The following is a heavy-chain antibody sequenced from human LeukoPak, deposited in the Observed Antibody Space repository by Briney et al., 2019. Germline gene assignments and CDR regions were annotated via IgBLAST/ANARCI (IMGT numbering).Heavy chain of an antibody. V-gene: IGHV3-48*04. CDR2: ITSTSYAI. J-gene: IGHJ5*02. Sequence: PGGSLRLSCAASGFAFSTYSMNWVRQAPGKGLEWLSYITSTSYAIYYGDSVKGRFTISRDNAKNTLYLQMNSLRAEDTAVYYCTRSDWFDPWGQGTLVTVSS. CDR1: GFAFSTYS. CDR3: TRSDWFDP.